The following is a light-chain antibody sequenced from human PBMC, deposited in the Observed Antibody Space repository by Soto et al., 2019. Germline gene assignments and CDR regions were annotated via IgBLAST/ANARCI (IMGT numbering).Light chain of an antibody. CDR2: RNN. V-gene: IGLV1-47*01. CDR3: AAWDDSLSGS. CDR1: SSNIGSNY. J-gene: IGLJ2*01. Sequence: QSVLTQPPSASGTPGQRVTISCSGSSSNIGSNYVYWYQQLPGTAPKLLIYRNNQRPSGVPDRFSGSKSGTSASLAISGLRCEDEADYYCAAWDDSLSGSFGGGTQLTVL.